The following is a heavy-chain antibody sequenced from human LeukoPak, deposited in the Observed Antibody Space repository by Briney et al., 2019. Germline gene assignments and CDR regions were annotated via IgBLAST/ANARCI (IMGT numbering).Heavy chain of an antibody. CDR1: GGSFSGYY. CDR3: ARLSHDFWSGYYSSFDY. D-gene: IGHD3-3*01. J-gene: IGHJ4*02. CDR2: INHSGST. V-gene: IGHV4-34*01. Sequence: PSETLSLTCAVYGGSFSGYYWSWIRQPPGKGLEWIGEINHSGSTNYNPSLKSRVTISVDTSKNQFSLKLSSVTAADTAVYYCARLSHDFWSGYYSSFDYWGQGTLVTVSS.